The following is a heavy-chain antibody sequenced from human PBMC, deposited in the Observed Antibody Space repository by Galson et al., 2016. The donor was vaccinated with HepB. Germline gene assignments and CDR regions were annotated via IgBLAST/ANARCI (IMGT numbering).Heavy chain of an antibody. CDR2: MNGSGGSA. CDR1: GFTFSSYA. V-gene: IGHV3-23*01. D-gene: IGHD3-9*01. Sequence: LRLSCAASGFTFSSYAMTWVRQAPGKGLEWVSDMNGSGGSAYYADSVKGRFTISRDTSKNTLYLQMNSLTVEDTAVYYCARERYFDPKVYFDDWGQGILVIVSS. CDR3: ARERYFDPKVYFDD. J-gene: IGHJ4*02.